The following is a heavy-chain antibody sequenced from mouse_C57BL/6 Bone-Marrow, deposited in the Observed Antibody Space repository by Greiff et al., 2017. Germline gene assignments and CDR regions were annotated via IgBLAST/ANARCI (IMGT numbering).Heavy chain of an antibody. CDR3: ARLQTGTAWFAY. V-gene: IGHV5-6*01. D-gene: IGHD4-1*01. CDR2: ISGGGSYT. Sequence: EVKLVESGGDLVKPGGSLKLSCAASGFTFSSYGMSWVRQTPEERLEWVATISGGGSYTYYPDSVKGRFTISRDNAKNTLYLQMSRLKSEDTAMYYCARLQTGTAWFAYWGQGTLVTVSA. J-gene: IGHJ3*01. CDR1: GFTFSSYG.